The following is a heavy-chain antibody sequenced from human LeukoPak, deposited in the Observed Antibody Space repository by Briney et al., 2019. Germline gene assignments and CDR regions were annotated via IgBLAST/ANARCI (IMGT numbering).Heavy chain of an antibody. CDR3: ARDYYDSNGYYGRYYYSMDV. D-gene: IGHD3-22*01. J-gene: IGHJ6*02. CDR2: IYYTGST. Sequence: SETLSLTCTVSGGSISSSSYYWGWIRQPPGKGLEWIGSIYYTGSTYYNMSLKSRVTISVDTSKNQFSLKLSSVTAADTAVYYCARDYYDSNGYYGRYYYSMDVWGQGTTVTISS. V-gene: IGHV4-39*07. CDR1: GGSISSSSYY.